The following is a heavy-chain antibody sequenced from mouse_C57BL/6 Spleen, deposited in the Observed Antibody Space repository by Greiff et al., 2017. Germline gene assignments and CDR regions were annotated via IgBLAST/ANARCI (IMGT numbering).Heavy chain of an antibody. CDR2: IYPGDGDT. Sequence: QVQLQQSGPELVKPGASVQLSCKASGYAFSSSWMNWVKQRPGKGLEWIGQIYPGDGDTNSNGKFKGKATLTADKSSSTAYRQLSRLTSEDSAVYFCARGDYYGSSYVPYAMDYWGQGTSVTVSS. CDR3: ARGDYYGSSYVPYAMDY. CDR1: GYAFSSSW. D-gene: IGHD1-1*01. J-gene: IGHJ4*01. V-gene: IGHV1-82*01.